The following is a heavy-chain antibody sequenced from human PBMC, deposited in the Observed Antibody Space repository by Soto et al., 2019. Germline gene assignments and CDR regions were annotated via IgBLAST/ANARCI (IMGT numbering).Heavy chain of an antibody. CDR1: GGTFSSYA. D-gene: IGHD2-21*02. V-gene: IGHV1-69*13. Sequence: GASVKVSCKASGGTFSSYAISWVRQAPGQGLEWMGEIIPIFGTANYAQKFQGRVTITADESTSTAYMELSSLRSEDTAVYYCATSPMVVTAIPFDYWGQGTLVTVSS. CDR3: ATSPMVVTAIPFDY. CDR2: IIPIFGTA. J-gene: IGHJ4*02.